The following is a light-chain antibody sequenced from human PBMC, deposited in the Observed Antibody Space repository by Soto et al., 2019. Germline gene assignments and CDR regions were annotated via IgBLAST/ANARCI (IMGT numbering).Light chain of an antibody. CDR3: HQYANAPLT. V-gene: IGKV3-20*01. J-gene: IGKJ4*01. Sequence: EIVLTQSPGTLSLSPGERATLSCRASQSVGNNYLAWYQQKPGQPPRLLIYHASSRPSGIADRFSGSGSGAAFTLTISRLEPEDFAVYYCHQYANAPLTFGGGTKVEIK. CDR2: HAS. CDR1: QSVGNNY.